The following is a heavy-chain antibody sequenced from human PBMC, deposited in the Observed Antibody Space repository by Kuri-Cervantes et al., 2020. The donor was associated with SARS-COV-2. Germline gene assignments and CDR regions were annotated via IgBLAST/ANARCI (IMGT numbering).Heavy chain of an antibody. D-gene: IGHD6-19*01. Sequence: LSLTCAASGFSFSMYWMSWARQAPGKGLEWVANIKKDGSEKYYVDSVKGRFTISRDNAKNSLYLQMNSLRAEDTAVYYCAREQWLELDAFDIWGRGTMVTVSS. CDR1: GFSFSMYW. CDR2: IKKDGSEK. V-gene: IGHV3-7*01. J-gene: IGHJ3*02. CDR3: AREQWLELDAFDI.